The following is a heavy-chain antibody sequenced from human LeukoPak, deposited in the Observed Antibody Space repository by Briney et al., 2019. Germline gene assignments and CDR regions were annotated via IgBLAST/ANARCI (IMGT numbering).Heavy chain of an antibody. V-gene: IGHV1-2*02. CDR1: GYTFTDYY. CDR2: LNPKSGGT. D-gene: IGHD1-20*01. Sequence: ASVKVACKASGYTFTDYYMHWVRQAPGQGLEWMGWLNPKSGGTNFAQKFQGRVTMTRDTSISTAYMELSRLTSDDTAVYFGARESQYNWNAGWGQGTLVTVSS. J-gene: IGHJ4*02. CDR3: ARESQYNWNAG.